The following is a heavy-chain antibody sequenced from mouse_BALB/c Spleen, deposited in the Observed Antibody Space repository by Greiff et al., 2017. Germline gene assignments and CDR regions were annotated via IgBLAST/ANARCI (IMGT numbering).Heavy chain of an antibody. CDR3: ARSDY. CDR1: GYTFTSYW. Sequence: ELVKPGASVKLSCKASGYTFTSYWINWIKQRPGQGLEWIGRIAPGSGSTYYNERFKGKATLTVDTSSSTAYIQLSSLSSEDSAVYFCARSDYWGQGTTLTVSS. V-gene: IGHV1S41*01. J-gene: IGHJ2*01. CDR2: IAPGSGST.